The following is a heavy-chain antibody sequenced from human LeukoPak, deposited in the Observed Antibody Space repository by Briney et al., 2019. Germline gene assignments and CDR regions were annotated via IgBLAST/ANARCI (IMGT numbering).Heavy chain of an antibody. Sequence: GGSLRLSCAASGFTFSSFAMSWVRQAPGKGLEWVANIKQDGSEKYYVDSVKGRFTISRDNAKNSLYLQMNSLRVEDTAVYYCALSSAGDYWGQGTLVTVSS. CDR3: ALSSAGDY. D-gene: IGHD6-19*01. J-gene: IGHJ4*02. CDR2: IKQDGSEK. V-gene: IGHV3-7*01. CDR1: GFTFSSFA.